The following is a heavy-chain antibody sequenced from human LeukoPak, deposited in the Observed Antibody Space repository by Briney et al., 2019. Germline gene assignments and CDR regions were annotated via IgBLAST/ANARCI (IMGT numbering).Heavy chain of an antibody. CDR1: GGSISSGGYY. Sequence: SSETLSLTCTVSGGSISSGGYYWSWIRQHPGKGLEWIGYIYYSGSTYYNPSLKSRVTISVDTSKNQFSLKLSSVTAADTAVYYCAREAVDYGDYSIDYWGQGTLVTVSS. CDR2: IYYSGST. CDR3: AREAVDYGDYSIDY. V-gene: IGHV4-31*03. J-gene: IGHJ4*02. D-gene: IGHD4-17*01.